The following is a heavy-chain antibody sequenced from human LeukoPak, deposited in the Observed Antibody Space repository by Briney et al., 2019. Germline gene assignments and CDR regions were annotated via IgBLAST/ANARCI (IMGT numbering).Heavy chain of an antibody. D-gene: IGHD3-22*01. Sequence: GESLKISYKGSGYSFISYWIGWVRQMPGKGLEWLGIIYPADSDTRYSPSFQGQVTISADKSINTAYLQWSSLKASDAAMYYCVRSTDYYYPFDYWGQGTLVTVSS. V-gene: IGHV5-51*01. J-gene: IGHJ4*02. CDR3: VRSTDYYYPFDY. CDR1: GYSFISYW. CDR2: IYPADSDT.